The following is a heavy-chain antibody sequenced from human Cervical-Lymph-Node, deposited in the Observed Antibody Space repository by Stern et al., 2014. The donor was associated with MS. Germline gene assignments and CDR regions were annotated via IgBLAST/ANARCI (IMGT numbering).Heavy chain of an antibody. CDR1: GYTFTSYY. V-gene: IGHV1-46*03. CDR3: ASLAAAGDDYYYGMDV. D-gene: IGHD6-13*01. CDR2: INPSGGST. J-gene: IGHJ6*02. Sequence: QVQLVESGAEVKKPGASVKVSCKASGYTFTSYYMHWVRKAPGQGLEWMGIINPSGGSTSYAQKFQGRVTMTRDTSTSTVYMELSSLRSEDTAVYYCASLAAAGDDYYYGMDVWGQGTTVTVSS.